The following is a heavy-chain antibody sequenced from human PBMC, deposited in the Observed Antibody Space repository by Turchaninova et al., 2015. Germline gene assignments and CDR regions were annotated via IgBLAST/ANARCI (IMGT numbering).Heavy chain of an antibody. Sequence: QVQLVQSGAGVKKPGSSVKVSCKSSGGTFSSYPISWVRQAPGPGLEWMGGIIPMFGTANYGQKIQGSVTVTADASTSTAYMELSSLKSEDPAVYYCARDPQTVDYTNYNAMDVWGQGTTVTVSS. CDR3: ARDPQTVDYTNYNAMDV. CDR2: IIPMFGTA. CDR1: GGTFSSYP. J-gene: IGHJ6*02. D-gene: IGHD4-11*01. V-gene: IGHV1-69*01.